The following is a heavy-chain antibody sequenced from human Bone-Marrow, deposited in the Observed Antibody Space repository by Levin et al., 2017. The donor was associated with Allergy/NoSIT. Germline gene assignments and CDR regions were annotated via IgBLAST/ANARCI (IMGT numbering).Heavy chain of an antibody. V-gene: IGHV3-53*01. D-gene: IGHD3-10*01. J-gene: IGHJ4*02. Sequence: GESLKISCAASGFTVSSNYMSRVRQAPGKGPEWVSVIYSGGSTYYADSVKGRFTISRDNSKNTLYLQMNSLRAEDTAVYYCARGWFGELLSHWGQGTLVTVSS. CDR2: IYSGGST. CDR3: ARGWFGELLSH. CDR1: GFTVSSNY.